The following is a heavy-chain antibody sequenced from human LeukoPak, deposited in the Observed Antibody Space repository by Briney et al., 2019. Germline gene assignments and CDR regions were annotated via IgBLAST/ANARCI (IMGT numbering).Heavy chain of an antibody. D-gene: IGHD1-26*01. CDR3: ARDMERTMGGGRDYYMDV. Sequence: ASVKVSCKASGYTFTSYYMHWVRQAPGQGLEWMGIINPSGGSTSYAQKFQGRVTMTRDTSTSTVYMELSSLRSEDTAVYYCARDMERTMGGGRDYYMDVWGKGTTVTVSS. CDR1: GYTFTSYY. CDR2: INPSGGST. J-gene: IGHJ6*03. V-gene: IGHV1-46*01.